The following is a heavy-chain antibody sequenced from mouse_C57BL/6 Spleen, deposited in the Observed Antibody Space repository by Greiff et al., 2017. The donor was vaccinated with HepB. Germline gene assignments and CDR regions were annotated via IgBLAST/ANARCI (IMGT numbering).Heavy chain of an antibody. CDR1: GYTFTGYW. CDR3: ARTLIRYYAMDY. D-gene: IGHD1-2*01. V-gene: IGHV1-9*01. Sequence: VQLQQSGAELMKPGASVKLSCKATGYTFTGYWIEWVKQRPGDGLEWIGAILPGSGRTDYNEKFKGKATFTADTSSNTVYIQLSSLTTEDSAIYYCARTLIRYYAMDYWGLVTSVTVSS. CDR2: ILPGSGRT. J-gene: IGHJ4*01.